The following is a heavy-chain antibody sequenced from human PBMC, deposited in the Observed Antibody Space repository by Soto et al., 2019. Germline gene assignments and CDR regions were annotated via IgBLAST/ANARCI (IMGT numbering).Heavy chain of an antibody. Sequence: EVQLVESGGGLIQPGGSLRLSCAASGFTVSNNYMTWVRQAPGKGLEWVSIIYARGTTYYADSVKGRFTISRDNSDNTLYLQMNSLRAEDTAMYYCARERDTTGYILRHWGQGTLVTVSS. D-gene: IGHD3-9*01. CDR1: GFTVSNNY. V-gene: IGHV3-53*01. CDR2: IYARGTT. CDR3: ARERDTTGYILRH. J-gene: IGHJ4*01.